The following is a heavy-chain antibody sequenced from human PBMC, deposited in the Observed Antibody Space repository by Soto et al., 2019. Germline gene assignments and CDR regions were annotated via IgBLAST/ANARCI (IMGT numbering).Heavy chain of an antibody. J-gene: IGHJ4*02. CDR1: GFTFSSYS. CDR2: ISSSSSTI. D-gene: IGHD3-3*01. Sequence: EVQLVESGGGLVQPGGSLRLSCAASGFTFSSYSMNWVRQAPGKGLEWVSYISSSSSTIYYADSVKGRFTISRDNAKNSLYLQMNSLGDEDTAVYYCARDQDDFWRGYYPFDYWGQGTLVTVSS. CDR3: ARDQDDFWRGYYPFDY. V-gene: IGHV3-48*02.